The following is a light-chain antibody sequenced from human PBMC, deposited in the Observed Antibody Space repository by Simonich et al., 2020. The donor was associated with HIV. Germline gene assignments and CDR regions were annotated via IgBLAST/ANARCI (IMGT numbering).Light chain of an antibody. V-gene: IGLV2-8*01. CDR3: SSYAGSNNWV. Sequence: QSALTQPPSASGSPGQSVTISCTGTSSDVGAYNFVSWYQQHPGKAPKLTIYEVNKLPSGVPDRFSGSKSDNTASLTVSGLQAEDEADYYCSSYAGSNNWVFGGGTKVTVL. CDR1: SSDVGAYNF. CDR2: EVN. J-gene: IGLJ3*02.